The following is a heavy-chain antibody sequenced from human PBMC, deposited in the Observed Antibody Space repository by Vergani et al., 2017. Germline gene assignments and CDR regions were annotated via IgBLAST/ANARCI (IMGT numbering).Heavy chain of an antibody. CDR2: ISSSSSYI. CDR3: AAESQLFPGRAAAGTGY. V-gene: IGHV3-21*01. D-gene: IGHD6-13*01. J-gene: IGHJ4*02. CDR1: GFTFSSYS. Sequence: EVQLVESGGGLVKPGGSLRLSCAASGFTFSSYSMNWVRQAPGKGLECVSSISSSSSYIYYADSVEGRFTISKDNAKNSLYLQMNSLRAEDTAVYYCAAESQLFPGRAAAGTGYWGQGTLVTVSS.